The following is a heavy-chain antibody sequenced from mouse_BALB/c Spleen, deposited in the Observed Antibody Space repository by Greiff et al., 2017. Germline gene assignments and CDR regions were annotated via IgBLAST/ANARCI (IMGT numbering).Heavy chain of an antibody. CDR1: GFTFSSYY. V-gene: IGHV5-6-2*01. CDR3: ARRRGNYFYAMDY. J-gene: IGHJ4*01. D-gene: IGHD2-1*01. CDR2: INSNGGST. Sequence: DVKLVESGGGLVKLGGSLKLSCAASGFTFSSYYMSWVRQTPEKRLELVAAINSNGGSTYYPDTVKGRFTISRDNAKNTLYLQMSSLKSEDTALYYCARRRGNYFYAMDYWGQGTSVTVSS.